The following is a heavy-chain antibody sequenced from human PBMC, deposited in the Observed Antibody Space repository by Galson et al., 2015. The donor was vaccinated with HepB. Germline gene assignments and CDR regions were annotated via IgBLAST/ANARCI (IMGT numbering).Heavy chain of an antibody. Sequence: SLRLSCAASGFTFSSYGMHWVRQAPGKGLEWVAVISYDGSNKYYADSVKGRFTISRDNSKNTLYLQMNSLRAEDTAVYYCAKDSPAYGMDVWGQGTTVTVSS. V-gene: IGHV3-30*18. CDR2: ISYDGSNK. CDR1: GFTFSSYG. CDR3: AKDSPAYGMDV. J-gene: IGHJ6*02.